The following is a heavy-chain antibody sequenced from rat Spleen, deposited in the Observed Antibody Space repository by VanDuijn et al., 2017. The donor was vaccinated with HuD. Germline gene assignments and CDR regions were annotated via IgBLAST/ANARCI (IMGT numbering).Heavy chain of an antibody. Sequence: EVQLVESGGGLVQPGRSLKLSCAASGFTFSDYYMAWVRQAPKKGLEWVASISYEGSSTSYGDSVKGRFTISRDNAKSTLYLQMNSLRSEDTATYYCARPDGYTYVMDAWGQGASVTVSS. D-gene: IGHD1-4*01. CDR3: ARPDGYTYVMDA. CDR1: GFTFSDYY. V-gene: IGHV5-22*01. J-gene: IGHJ4*01. CDR2: ISYEGSST.